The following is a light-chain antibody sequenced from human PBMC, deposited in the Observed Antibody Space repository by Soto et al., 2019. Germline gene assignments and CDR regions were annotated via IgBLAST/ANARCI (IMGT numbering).Light chain of an antibody. J-gene: IGLJ2*01. CDR1: SSDVGGYNF. Sequence: QSALTQPRSVSGSPGQSVAISCTGTSSDVGGYNFVSWYQQHPGKAPKLMIYDVTKRPSGVPDRFFGSKSGNTASLTISGLQAEDESDYYCCSYAGGHTLVFGGGTKLTVL. CDR2: DVT. CDR3: CSYAGGHTLV. V-gene: IGLV2-11*01.